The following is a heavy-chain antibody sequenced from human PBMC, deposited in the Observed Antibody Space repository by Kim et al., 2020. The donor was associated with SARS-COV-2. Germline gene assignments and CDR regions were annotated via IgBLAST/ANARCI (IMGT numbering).Heavy chain of an antibody. CDR1: GGSISSSSYY. D-gene: IGHD1-20*01. CDR2: IYYSGST. V-gene: IGHV4-39*07. CDR3: AREGVSGYNWNPKPDTQADY. J-gene: IGHJ4*02. Sequence: SETLSLTCTVSGGSISSSSYYWGWIRQPPGKGLEWIGSIYYSGSTYYNPSLKSRVTISVDTSKNQFSLKLSSVTAADTAVYYCAREGVSGYNWNPKPDTQADYWGQGTLVTVSS.